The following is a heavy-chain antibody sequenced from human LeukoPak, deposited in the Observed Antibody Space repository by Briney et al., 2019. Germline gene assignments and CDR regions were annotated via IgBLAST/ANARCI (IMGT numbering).Heavy chain of an antibody. CDR2: ITSSSSSI. D-gene: IGHD2-15*01. V-gene: IGHV3-48*04. CDR3: ARVSTCSGGSCLGS. CDR1: GFTFSTYA. Sequence: GGSLRLSCAASGFTFSTYAMDWVRQAPGKGLEWVSYITSSSSSIFYADSVRGRFTISRDNAKNSLYLQMDSLGVDDSAVYYCARVSTCSGGSCLGSWGQGTLVTVSS. J-gene: IGHJ5*02.